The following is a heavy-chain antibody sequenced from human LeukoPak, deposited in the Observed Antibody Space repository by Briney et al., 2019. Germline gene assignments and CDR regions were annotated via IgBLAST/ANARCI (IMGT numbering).Heavy chain of an antibody. Sequence: SETLSLTCTVSGGSISSSSYYWGWIRQPPGKGLEWIGSIYYSGSTYYNPSLKSRVTISVDTSKNQFFLKLSSVTAADTAVYYCARGPQWLVEDWGQGTLVTVSS. V-gene: IGHV4-39*07. CDR3: ARGPQWLVED. D-gene: IGHD6-19*01. J-gene: IGHJ4*02. CDR2: IYYSGST. CDR1: GGSISSSSYY.